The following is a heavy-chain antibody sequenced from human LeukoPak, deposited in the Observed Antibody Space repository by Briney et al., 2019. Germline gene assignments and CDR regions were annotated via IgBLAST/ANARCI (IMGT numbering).Heavy chain of an antibody. CDR2: ISGSGSST. CDR1: GFTFSSYG. V-gene: IGHV3-23*01. CDR3: AKDREYDSSGYYNYFQY. D-gene: IGHD3-22*01. J-gene: IGHJ1*01. Sequence: GGSLRLSCAASGFTFSSYGMSWVRQAPGKGLEWVSAISGSGSSTYYADSVKGRFTISRDNSKNTLYLQMNSLRAEDTAVYYCAKDREYDSSGYYNYFQYWGQGTLVTVSS.